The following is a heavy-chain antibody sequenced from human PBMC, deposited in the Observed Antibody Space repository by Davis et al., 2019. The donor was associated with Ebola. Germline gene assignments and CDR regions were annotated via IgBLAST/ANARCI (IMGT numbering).Heavy chain of an antibody. V-gene: IGHV4-4*03. D-gene: IGHD2-2*01. CDR1: GDSISSSNW. CDR2: ISQSGST. Sequence: PQTLSLTCAVSGDSISSSNWWSWVRQPPGKGLEWIGEISQSGSTNYNPSLKSRVTISVDKSKNQFSLKLSSVTAADTAVYYCAKVRGQLPTHDAFDIWGQGTMVTVSS. CDR3: AKVRGQLPTHDAFDI. J-gene: IGHJ3*02.